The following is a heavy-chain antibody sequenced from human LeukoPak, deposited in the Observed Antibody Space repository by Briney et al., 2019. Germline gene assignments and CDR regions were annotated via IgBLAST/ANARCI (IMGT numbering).Heavy chain of an antibody. V-gene: IGHV3-23*01. D-gene: IGHD3-22*01. J-gene: IGHJ4*02. CDR1: GFTISRNY. CDR2: ISGSGGST. CDR3: AKDLNSGYYYFDC. Sequence: PGGSLRLSCAASGFTISRNYMSWVRQAPGKGLDWVSVISGSGGSTYYADSVKGRFTISRDNSKNTLYLQMNSLSAEDTAVYYCAKDLNSGYYYFDCWGQGTLVTVSS.